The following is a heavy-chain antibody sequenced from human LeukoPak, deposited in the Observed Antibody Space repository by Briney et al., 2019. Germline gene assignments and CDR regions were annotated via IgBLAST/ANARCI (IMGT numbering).Heavy chain of an antibody. V-gene: IGHV3-7*01. Sequence: GGSLRLSSVASGVTFSSNWMSWVRQAPGKGLEWVASIKQDGSEKYYLDSVKGRFTISRDNGKNSLYLQMNSLRAEDTAVYYCARGLDGYNLRYWGQGTLVTVSS. D-gene: IGHD5-24*01. J-gene: IGHJ4*02. CDR2: IKQDGSEK. CDR3: ARGLDGYNLRY. CDR1: GVTFSSNW.